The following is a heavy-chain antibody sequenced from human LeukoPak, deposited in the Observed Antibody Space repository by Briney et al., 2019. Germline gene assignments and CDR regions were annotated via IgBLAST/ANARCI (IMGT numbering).Heavy chain of an antibody. CDR2: INAGDGDT. CDR3: ARGLGIYYYYGMDV. J-gene: IGHJ6*02. Sequence: ASVKVSCTASGYTFTGYTIHWVRQAPGQRLEWMGWINAGDGDTKYSQKFQGRVTITRDTSASTAYTQLSSLRSEDAAVYYCARGLGIYYYYGMDVWGQGTTVTVSS. V-gene: IGHV1-3*01. CDR1: GYTFTGYT. D-gene: IGHD7-27*01.